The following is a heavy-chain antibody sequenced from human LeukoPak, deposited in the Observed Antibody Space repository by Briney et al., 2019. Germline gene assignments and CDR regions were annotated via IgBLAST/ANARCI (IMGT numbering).Heavy chain of an antibody. CDR1: GFTFSTYG. CDR3: ARLRYYDY. Sequence: GRSLRLSCAASGFTFSTYGMHWVRQAPGKGLEWVAVISYDGSNKYYVDSVKGRFTISRDNSNNTLYLQMNSLRAEDTAVYYCARLRYYDYWGQGTLVTVSS. D-gene: IGHD5-12*01. CDR2: ISYDGSNK. J-gene: IGHJ4*02. V-gene: IGHV3-30*03.